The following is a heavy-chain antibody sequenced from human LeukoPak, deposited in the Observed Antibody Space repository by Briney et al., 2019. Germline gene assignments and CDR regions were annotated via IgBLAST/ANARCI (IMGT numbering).Heavy chain of an antibody. Sequence: PSETLSLTCTVSGGSISSYYWSWIRQPPGKGLEWIGYIYYSGSTNYNPSLKSRVTISVDTSKNQFSLKLSSVTAADTAVYYCARSNCSSTSCYEGGYWGQGTLVTVSS. CDR3: ARSNCSSTSCYEGGY. D-gene: IGHD2-2*01. J-gene: IGHJ4*02. CDR2: IYYSGST. CDR1: GGSISSYY. V-gene: IGHV4-59*01.